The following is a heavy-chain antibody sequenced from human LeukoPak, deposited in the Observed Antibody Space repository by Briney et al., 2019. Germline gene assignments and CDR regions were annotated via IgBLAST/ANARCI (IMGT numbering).Heavy chain of an antibody. CDR1: GGTFSNYV. J-gene: IGHJ5*02. V-gene: IGHV1-69*05. Sequence: SVKVSCKASGGTFSNYVISWVRQAPGQGLEWMGGIIPIFGSATYSEKFQGRVTITTDESTSTGYMEMSRLTSEDTAVYYCARGQYYGSETYWHTKWFDPWGQGTPVTVSS. CDR3: ARGQYYGSETYWHTKWFDP. D-gene: IGHD3-10*01. CDR2: IIPIFGSA.